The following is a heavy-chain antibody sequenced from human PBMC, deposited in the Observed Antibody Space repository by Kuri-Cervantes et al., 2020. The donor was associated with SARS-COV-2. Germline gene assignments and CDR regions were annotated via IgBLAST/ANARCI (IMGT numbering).Heavy chain of an antibody. V-gene: IGHV1-2*02. CDR3: ARGQGWGLYARHGFDY. Sequence: ASVKVSCKASGYTFTGYYMHWVRQAPGQGLEWMGWINPNSGGTNYAQKFQGRVTMTRDTSISTAYMELSRLRSDDTAVYYCARGQGWGLYARHGFDYRGQGTLVTVSS. CDR2: INPNSGGT. J-gene: IGHJ4*02. CDR1: GYTFTGYY. D-gene: IGHD2/OR15-2a*01.